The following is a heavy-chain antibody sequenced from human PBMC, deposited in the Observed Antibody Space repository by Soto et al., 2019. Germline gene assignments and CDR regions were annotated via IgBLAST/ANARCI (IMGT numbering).Heavy chain of an antibody. CDR1: GGSISSGGYS. CDR3: ARADYGDYFVY. Sequence: QLQLQESGSGLVKPSQTLSLACAVSGGSISSGGYSWSWIRQPPGKGLEWIGYIYQSGNTYSNPSPKSRLTRSVDRSTTPFSLKLSSVTAADTAVYYCARADYGDYFVYWGQGTLVTVSS. V-gene: IGHV4-30-2*01. D-gene: IGHD4-17*01. J-gene: IGHJ4*02. CDR2: IYQSGNT.